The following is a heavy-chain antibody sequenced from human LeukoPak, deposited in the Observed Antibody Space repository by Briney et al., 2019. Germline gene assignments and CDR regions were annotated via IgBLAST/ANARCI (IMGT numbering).Heavy chain of an antibody. CDR1: GGSIGSGGYY. CDR3: ARGRGIYYFDY. D-gene: IGHD5-24*01. V-gene: IGHV4-31*03. Sequence: SQTLSLTCTVSGGSIGSGGYYWSWIRQHPGKGLEWIGYIYYSGSTYYNPSLKSRVSISVDTSKNQFSLKVSSVTAADTAVYYCARGRGIYYFDYWGQGTLVTVSS. CDR2: IYYSGST. J-gene: IGHJ4*02.